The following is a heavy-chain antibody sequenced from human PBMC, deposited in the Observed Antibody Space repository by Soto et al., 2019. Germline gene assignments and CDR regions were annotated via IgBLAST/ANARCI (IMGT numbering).Heavy chain of an antibody. CDR1: GGSISSGSYY. D-gene: IGHD6-19*01. Sequence: SETLSLTCTVSGGSISSGSYYWSWIRQPPGKGLEFIGYIYYSGSTYYNPSLKSRVTISVDTSKNQFSLKLSSVTAADTAVYYCARVAAGGGAVAGNFDYWGQGTLVTVSS. CDR2: IYYSGST. J-gene: IGHJ4*02. CDR3: ARVAAGGGAVAGNFDY. V-gene: IGHV4-30-4*01.